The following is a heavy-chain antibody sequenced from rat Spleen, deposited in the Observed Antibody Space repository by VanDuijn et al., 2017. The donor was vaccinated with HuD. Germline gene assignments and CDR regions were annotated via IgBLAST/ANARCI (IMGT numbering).Heavy chain of an antibody. D-gene: IGHD4-3*01. CDR3: AREEFGVDY. CDR1: GFNFNDYW. V-gene: IGHV4-2*01. J-gene: IGHJ2*01. Sequence: EVKLVESGGGLVQPGRSLKLSCAASGFNFNDYWMGWVRQAPGKGLEWIGEINKDSRTIKYSPSLKDKFTISRDNAQNTLYLQMSKLGSEDTAIYYCAREEFGVDYWGQGVMVTVSS. CDR2: INKDSRTI.